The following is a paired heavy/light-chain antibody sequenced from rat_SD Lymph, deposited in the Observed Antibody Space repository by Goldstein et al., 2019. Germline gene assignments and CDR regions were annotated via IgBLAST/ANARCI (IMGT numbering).Light chain of an antibody. CDR3: QQYASSNT. CDR1: RGISNN. CDR2: YTS. Sequence: DIQMTQSPSTLPASLGERVTINCRASRGISNNLNWYQQKPDGTIKRLIYYTSNLQSGVPSRFSGSGSGTDYSLTISSLEPEDLAMYYCQQYASSNTFGAGTKLELK. V-gene: IGKV10S9*01. J-gene: IGKJ2-1*01.
Heavy chain of an antibody. V-gene: IGHV5-31*01. CDR3: TRDDVHYGLDY. CDR1: GFTFNNYW. Sequence: EVQLVESGGGLVQPGRSLKLSCVASGFTFNNYWMTWIRQAPGKGLEWVASITNTGGSTYYPDSVKGRFTISRDNAKSTLYLQMNSLRSEDTATYYCTRDDVHYGLDYWGQGVMVTVSS. J-gene: IGHJ2*01. D-gene: IGHD1-11*01. CDR2: ITNTGGST.